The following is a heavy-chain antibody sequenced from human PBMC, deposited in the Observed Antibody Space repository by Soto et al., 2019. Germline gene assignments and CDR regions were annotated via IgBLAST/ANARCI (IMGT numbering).Heavy chain of an antibody. V-gene: IGHV4-31*03. CDR3: ARVAYCSGGSCYGWFDP. CDR2: IYYSGST. J-gene: IGHJ5*02. Sequence: PSETLSLTCTVSGGSISSGGYYWSWIRQHPGKGLEWIGYIYYSGSTYYNPSLKSRVTISVDTSKNQFSLKLSSVTAADTAVYYCARVAYCSGGSCYGWFDPWGQGTLVTVSS. D-gene: IGHD2-15*01. CDR1: GGSISSGGYY.